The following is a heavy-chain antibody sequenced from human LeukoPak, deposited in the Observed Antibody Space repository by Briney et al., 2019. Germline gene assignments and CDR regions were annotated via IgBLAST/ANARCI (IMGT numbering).Heavy chain of an antibody. Sequence: PSETLSLTCTVSGDSITSFYWSWIRRPPGKGLEWIGYIYYSGSTNYNPSLKSRVTISVDTSKNQFSLKLSSVTAADTAVYYCARDRVRDSSTWYFDYWGQGTLVTVSS. J-gene: IGHJ4*02. D-gene: IGHD3-22*01. CDR1: GDSITSFY. V-gene: IGHV4-59*01. CDR3: ARDRVRDSSTWYFDY. CDR2: IYYSGST.